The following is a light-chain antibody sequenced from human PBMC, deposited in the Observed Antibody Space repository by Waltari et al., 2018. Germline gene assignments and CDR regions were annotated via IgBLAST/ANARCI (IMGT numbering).Light chain of an antibody. Sequence: SGSPGQSITVPCSDSGLASWYQQHPGKAPRLIIYDSYKRPSGVSDRFSGSQSGTTASLTISGLQAEDEGVYYCCGYGGTFTSVFGGGTKVTVL. CDR1: GL. J-gene: IGLJ2*01. CDR2: DSY. V-gene: IGLV2-23*01. CDR3: CGYGGTFTSV.